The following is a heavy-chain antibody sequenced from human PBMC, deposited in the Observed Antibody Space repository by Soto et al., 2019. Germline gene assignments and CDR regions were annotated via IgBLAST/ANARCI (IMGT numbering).Heavy chain of an antibody. CDR3: TRALYNWNYKTASGLDV. J-gene: IGHJ6*02. CDR1: GDSVSSNSAA. V-gene: IGHV6-1*01. D-gene: IGHD1-7*01. Sequence: SQTLSLTCAISGDSVSSNSAAWNWIRQSPSRGLEWLGRTYYRSKWYNDYAVSVKSRITINPDTSKNQFSLQLNSVTPEDTAVYYCTRALYNWNYKTASGLDVWGQGTTVTVSS. CDR2: TYYRSKWYN.